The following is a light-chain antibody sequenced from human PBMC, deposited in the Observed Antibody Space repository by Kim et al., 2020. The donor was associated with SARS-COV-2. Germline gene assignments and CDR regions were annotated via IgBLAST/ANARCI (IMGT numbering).Light chain of an antibody. CDR3: QQSYTTRPWT. CDR1: QSISVY. Sequence: SVGDRVTITCRASQSISVYLNWYPQKPGKAPKVLIYAASSLQSGVPSRFSGSGSGTDFTLTISSLQPEDFATYYCQQSYTTRPWTFGQGTKVDIK. CDR2: AAS. V-gene: IGKV1-39*01. J-gene: IGKJ1*01.